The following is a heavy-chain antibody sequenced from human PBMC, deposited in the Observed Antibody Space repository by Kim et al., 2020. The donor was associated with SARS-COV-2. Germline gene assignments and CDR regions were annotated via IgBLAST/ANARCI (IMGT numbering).Heavy chain of an antibody. CDR1: GLSFSDYY. Sequence: SETLSLTCAVYGLSFSDYYWSWIRQPPGKGLEWIGEINHSGSTNYNPSLKIRVTISVDTSKNQFSLKLSSVTAADTAVYYCARSAGVVAAKIKGRGAPF. J-gene: IGHJ3*01. CDR3: ARSAGVVAAKIKGRGAPF. CDR2: INHSGST. V-gene: IGHV4-34*01. D-gene: IGHD2-15*01.